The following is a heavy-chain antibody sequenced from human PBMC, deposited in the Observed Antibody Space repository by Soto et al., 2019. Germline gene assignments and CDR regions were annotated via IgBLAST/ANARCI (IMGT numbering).Heavy chain of an antibody. CDR3: AKKESYSSSHNDY. CDR2: ISGSGGST. J-gene: IGHJ4*02. D-gene: IGHD6-13*01. CDR1: GFTFSSYA. Sequence: GGSLRLSCAASGFTFSSYAMSWVRQAPGKGLEWVSGISGSGGSTYYADSVKGRFTISRDNSKNTLYVQMNSLRAEDTAVYYCAKKESYSSSHNDYWGQGTLVTVSS. V-gene: IGHV3-23*01.